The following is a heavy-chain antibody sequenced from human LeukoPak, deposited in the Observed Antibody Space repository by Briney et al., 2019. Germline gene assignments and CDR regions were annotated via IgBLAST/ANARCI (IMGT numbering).Heavy chain of an antibody. CDR2: IYHTGNT. Sequence: CDTLSLTCAVSGYSINSDYYWGWIRQPPGKGLEWIGHIYHTGNTNYNSSLKSRVTISVDTSKNQFSLNLRSVTAADTAVYYCVRDGDKFFQHWGQGDLVTASS. D-gene: IGHD3-3*01. J-gene: IGHJ1*01. CDR3: VRDGDKFFQH. CDR1: GYSINSDYY. V-gene: IGHV4-38-2*02.